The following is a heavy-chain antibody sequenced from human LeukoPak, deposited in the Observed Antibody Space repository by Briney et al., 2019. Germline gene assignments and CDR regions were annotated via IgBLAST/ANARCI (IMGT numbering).Heavy chain of an antibody. J-gene: IGHJ4*02. V-gene: IGHV1-69*05. Sequence: SVKVSCKASGGTFSSYAISWVRQAPGQGLEWMGRIIPIFGTANYTQKFQGRVTITTDESTSTAYMELSSLRSEDTAVYYCARDRGVSGWRHRGFDYWGQGTLVTVSS. D-gene: IGHD6-19*01. CDR3: ARDRGVSGWRHRGFDY. CDR1: GGTFSSYA. CDR2: IIPIFGTA.